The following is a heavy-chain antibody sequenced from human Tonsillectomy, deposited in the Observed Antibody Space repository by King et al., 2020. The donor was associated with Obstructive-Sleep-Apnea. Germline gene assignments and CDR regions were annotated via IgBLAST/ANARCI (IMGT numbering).Heavy chain of an antibody. Sequence: QLQESGPGLVKPSETLSLTCTVSGGSISSSSYYLGWIRQPPGKGLEWIGRIYYSGSTYYNPSLKRRGTISVDTSKNQFSLKLSSVTAADTAVYYCARIYGDYSYFDYWGQGTLVTVSS. CDR1: GGSISSSSYY. CDR2: IYYSGST. D-gene: IGHD4-17*01. CDR3: ARIYGDYSYFDY. V-gene: IGHV4-39*01. J-gene: IGHJ4*02.